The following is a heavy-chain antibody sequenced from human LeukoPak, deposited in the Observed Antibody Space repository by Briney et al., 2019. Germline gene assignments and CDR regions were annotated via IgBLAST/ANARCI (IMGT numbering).Heavy chain of an antibody. Sequence: GASVKVSCKASGYTFTSYGISWVRQAPGQGLEWMGWISAYNGNTNYAQKLQGRVTMTTDTSTSTAYMELRSLRSDDTAVYYCARDISSSWGDYYYYYGMDVWGQGTTVTVSS. J-gene: IGHJ6*02. CDR2: ISAYNGNT. CDR1: GYTFTSYG. CDR3: ARDISSSWGDYYYYYGMDV. V-gene: IGHV1-18*01. D-gene: IGHD6-13*01.